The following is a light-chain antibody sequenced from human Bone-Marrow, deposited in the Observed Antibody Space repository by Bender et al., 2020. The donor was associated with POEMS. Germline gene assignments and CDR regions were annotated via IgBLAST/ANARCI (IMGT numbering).Light chain of an antibody. CDR2: SNN. CDR3: SSYTTTTPRV. V-gene: IGLV1-44*01. Sequence: QSVLTQPPSASGTPGQRVTISCSGGSSNLGSNTVNWYQQVPGTAPKLLIYSNNQRPSGVPDRFSGSKSGTSASLAISGLQSEDEADYFCSSYTTTTPRVFGGGTTLTVL. CDR1: SSNLGSNT. J-gene: IGLJ3*02.